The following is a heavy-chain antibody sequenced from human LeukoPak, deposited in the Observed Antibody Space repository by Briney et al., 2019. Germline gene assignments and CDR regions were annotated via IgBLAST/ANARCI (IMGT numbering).Heavy chain of an antibody. Sequence: WGSLRLSCAASGFTFSSYWMSWVRQAPGKGLEWVANIKQDGSEKYYVDSVKGRFTISRDNAKNSLYLQMNSLRAEDTAVYYCARDSLSSSSLDYWAQGTLVTVSS. CDR2: IKQDGSEK. D-gene: IGHD6-6*01. CDR1: GFTFSSYW. V-gene: IGHV3-7*01. CDR3: ARDSLSSSSLDY. J-gene: IGHJ4*02.